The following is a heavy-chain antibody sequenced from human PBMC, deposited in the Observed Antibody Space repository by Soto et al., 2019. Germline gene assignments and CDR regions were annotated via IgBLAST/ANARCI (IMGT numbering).Heavy chain of an antibody. J-gene: IGHJ3*02. V-gene: IGHV2-5*02. CDR2: IYWDDDK. D-gene: IGHD3-9*01. Sequence: QITLKESGPTLVKPTQTLTLTCTFSGFSLSTSGVGVGWIRQPPGKALEWLALIYWDDDKRYSPSLKSRLTITKDTSKNQVVLTMTNMDPVDTATYYCAHFGGVLRYFDWLLDAFDIWGQGTMVTVSS. CDR1: GFSLSTSGVG. CDR3: AHFGGVLRYFDWLLDAFDI.